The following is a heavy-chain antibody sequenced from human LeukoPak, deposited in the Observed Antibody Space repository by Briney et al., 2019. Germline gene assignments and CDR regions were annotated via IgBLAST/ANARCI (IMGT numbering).Heavy chain of an antibody. V-gene: IGHV1-24*01. CDR2: FDPEDGET. CDR1: GYTLTELS. D-gene: IGHD6-13*01. J-gene: IGHJ6*02. CDR3: ETXXSSWYPYYYYGMDV. Sequence: GASVKVSCKVSGYTLTELSMHWVRQAPGKGLEWMGGFDPEDGETIYAQKFQGRVTMTEDTSTDTAYMELSSLRSEDATAYYYETXXSSWYPYYYYGMDVWGQGTTVTVSS.